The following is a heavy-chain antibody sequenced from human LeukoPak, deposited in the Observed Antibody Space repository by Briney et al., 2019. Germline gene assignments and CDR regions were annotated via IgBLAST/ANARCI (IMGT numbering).Heavy chain of an antibody. J-gene: IGHJ6*04. CDR3: AGTYYYYNGMDV. CDR1: GFTFSSYS. Sequence: GGSLGLSCAASGFTFSSYSMNWVRQAPGKGLEWVSFISSSSSYIYYADSVKGRFTISRDNAKNSLYLQMNSLRAEDTAVYYCAGTYYYYNGMDVWGKGTTVTVSS. CDR2: ISSSSSYI. V-gene: IGHV3-21*01.